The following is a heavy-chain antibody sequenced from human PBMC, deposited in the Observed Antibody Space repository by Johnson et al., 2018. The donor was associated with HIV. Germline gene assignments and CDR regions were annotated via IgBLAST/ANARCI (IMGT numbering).Heavy chain of an antibody. CDR1: GFTFDDYA. D-gene: IGHD1-26*01. CDR2: IYSGSNT. CDR3: AGLGGSHDAFDI. Sequence: VQLVESGGGLVQPGGSLRLSCAASGFTFDDYAMHWVRQAPGKGLEWVSVIYSGSNTYYADSVKGRFTISRDNSKNTLYLQMNSLRAEDTAVYYCAGLGGSHDAFDIWGQGTMVTVSS. J-gene: IGHJ3*02. V-gene: IGHV3-66*01.